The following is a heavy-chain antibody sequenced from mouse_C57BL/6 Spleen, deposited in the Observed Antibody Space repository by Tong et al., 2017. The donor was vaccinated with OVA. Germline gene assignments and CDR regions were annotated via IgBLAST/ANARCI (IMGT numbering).Heavy chain of an antibody. CDR2: IRLKSDNYAT. J-gene: IGHJ1*03. Sequence: EVQLQESGPELVKPGASVKISCKASGYAFSNYWMNWVRQSPEKGLEWVAQIRLKSDNYATHYAESVKGRFTISRDDSKSSVYLQMNNLRAEDTGIYYCTEYYGSRWYFDVWGTGTTVTVSS. D-gene: IGHD1-1*01. V-gene: IGHV6-3*01. CDR1: GYAFSNYW. CDR3: TEYYGSRWYFDV.